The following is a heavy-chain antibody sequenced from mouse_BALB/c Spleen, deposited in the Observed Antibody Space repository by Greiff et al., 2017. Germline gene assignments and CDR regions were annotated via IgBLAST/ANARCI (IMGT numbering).Heavy chain of an antibody. CDR2: ISNGGGST. V-gene: IGHV5-12-2*01. CDR3: ARHGGSVYYAMDY. CDR1: GFTFSSYT. Sequence: EVKLQESGGGLVQPGGSLKLSCAASGFTFSSYTMSWVRQTPEKRLEWVAYISNGGGSTYYPDTVKGRFTISRDNAKNTLYLQMSSLKSEDTAMYYCARHGGSVYYAMDYWGQGTSVTVSS. J-gene: IGHJ4*01.